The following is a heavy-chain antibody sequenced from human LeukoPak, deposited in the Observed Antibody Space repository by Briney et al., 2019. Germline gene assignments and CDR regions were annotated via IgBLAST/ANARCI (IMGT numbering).Heavy chain of an antibody. CDR1: GYTFTSYY. CDR2: INPSGGST. Sequence: GASVKVSCKASGYTFTSYYMRWVRQAPGQGLEWMGIINPSGGSTSYAQKFQGRVTMTRDASTSTVYMELSSLRSEDTAVYYCARDGWENDFWSRGAFDIWGQGTMVTVSS. J-gene: IGHJ3*02. CDR3: ARDGWENDFWSRGAFDI. V-gene: IGHV1-46*01. D-gene: IGHD3-3*01.